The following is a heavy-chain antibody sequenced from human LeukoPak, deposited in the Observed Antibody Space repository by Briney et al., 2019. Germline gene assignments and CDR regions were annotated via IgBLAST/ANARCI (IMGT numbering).Heavy chain of an antibody. D-gene: IGHD3-3*01. CDR2: ISAYNGNT. Sequence: GASVKVSCKASGGTFSSYAISWVRQAPGQGLEWMGWISAYNGNTNYAQKLQGRVTMTTDTSTSTAYMELRSLRSDDTAVYYCARRITYYDFWSGYVGFDPWGQGTLVTVSS. V-gene: IGHV1-18*01. CDR3: ARRITYYDFWSGYVGFDP. J-gene: IGHJ5*02. CDR1: GGTFSSYA.